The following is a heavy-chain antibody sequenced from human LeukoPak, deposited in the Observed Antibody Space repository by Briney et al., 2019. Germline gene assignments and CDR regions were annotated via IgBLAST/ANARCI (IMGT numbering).Heavy chain of an antibody. D-gene: IGHD4-23*01. CDR1: GYTFTGYY. V-gene: IGHV1-2*02. CDR2: INPNSGGT. J-gene: IGHJ4*02. CDR3: ARGKKWPGNPLDY. Sequence: GAPVKVSCKASGYTFTGYYMHWVRQAPGQGLEWMGWINPNSGGTNYAQKFQGRVTMTRDTSISTAYMELSRLRSDDTAVYYCARGKKWPGNPLDYWGQGTLVTVSS.